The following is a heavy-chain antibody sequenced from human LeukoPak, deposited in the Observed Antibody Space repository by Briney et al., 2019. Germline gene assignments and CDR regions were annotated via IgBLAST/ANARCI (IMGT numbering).Heavy chain of an antibody. Sequence: ASVKVSCKASGYTFTNYAMNWVRQAPGQGLEWMGWINPNSGGTRYAQKFQGRVTMTRDTSISTAYMELSRLRSDDTAVYYCARGGAVLAFYYYYMDVWGKGTTVTISS. D-gene: IGHD2-8*01. CDR3: ARGGAVLAFYYYYMDV. CDR2: INPNSGGT. CDR1: GYTFTNYA. V-gene: IGHV1-2*02. J-gene: IGHJ6*03.